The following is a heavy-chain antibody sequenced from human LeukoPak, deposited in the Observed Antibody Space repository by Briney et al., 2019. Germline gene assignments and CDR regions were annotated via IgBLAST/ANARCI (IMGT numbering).Heavy chain of an antibody. V-gene: IGHV3-9*01. Sequence: GGSLRLSCAASGFTFDDYAMHWVRQAPGKGLEWVSGISWNSSSIGYADSVKGRFTISRDNAKNSLYLQMNSLRAEDTALYYCAKDIKLLDYYYYGMDVWGQGTTVTVSS. CDR1: GFTFDDYA. CDR3: AKDIKLLDYYYYGMDV. D-gene: IGHD4-23*01. CDR2: ISWNSSSI. J-gene: IGHJ6*02.